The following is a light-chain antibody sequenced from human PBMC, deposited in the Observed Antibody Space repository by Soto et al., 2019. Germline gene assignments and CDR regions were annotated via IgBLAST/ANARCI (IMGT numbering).Light chain of an antibody. Sequence: EIVLTQSPGTLSLSPGERATLSCRASQSVSSSYLAWYQQKPGQAPRLLIYGASSSATGIPDRFSGSGSGTDFTLTISRLEPEDFAVYYCQQYGISPPCTFGQGTKLEIK. CDR2: GAS. CDR3: QQYGISPPCT. CDR1: QSVSSSY. V-gene: IGKV3-20*01. J-gene: IGKJ2*02.